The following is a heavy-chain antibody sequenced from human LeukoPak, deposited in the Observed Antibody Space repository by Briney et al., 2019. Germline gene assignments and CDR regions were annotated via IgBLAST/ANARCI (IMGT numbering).Heavy chain of an antibody. CDR2: ISAYNGNT. J-gene: IGHJ5*02. CDR1: GYTFTSYG. D-gene: IGHD3-10*01. V-gene: IGHV1-18*01. CDR3: ARVSGGSGSYANWFDP. Sequence: ASVKVSCKASGYTFTSYGISWVRQAPGQGLEWMGWISAYNGNTNYAQKLQGRVTMTTDTSTSTACMELRRLRSEDPAVYYCARVSGGSGSYANWFDPWGQGTLVTVSS.